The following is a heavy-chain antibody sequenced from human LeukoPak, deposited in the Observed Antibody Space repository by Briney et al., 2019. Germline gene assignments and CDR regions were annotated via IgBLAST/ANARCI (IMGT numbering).Heavy chain of an antibody. Sequence: KPSETLSLTCTVSGGSISSYYWSWIRQPPGKGLEWIGYIYYSGSTNYNPSLKSRVTISVDTSKNQFSLKLSSVTAADTAVYYCARGRSPQAPLPGAFDIWGQGTMVTVSS. V-gene: IGHV4-59*01. CDR1: GGSISSYY. CDR3: ARGRSPQAPLPGAFDI. J-gene: IGHJ3*02. CDR2: IYYSGST. D-gene: IGHD3-10*01.